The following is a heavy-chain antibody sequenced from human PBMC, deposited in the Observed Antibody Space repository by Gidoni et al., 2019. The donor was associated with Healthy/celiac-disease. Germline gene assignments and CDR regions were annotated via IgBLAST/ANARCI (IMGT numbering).Heavy chain of an antibody. CDR1: GFTFSSYS. J-gene: IGHJ6*02. CDR2: ISSSSSYI. CDR3: ARDSVWYYYGMDV. Sequence: EVQLVESGGGLVKPGGSLRLSCAAAGFTFSSYSMNWVRQAPGKGLEWVSSISSSSSYIYYADSVKGRFTISRDNAKNSLYLQMNSLRAEDTAVYYCARDSVWYYYGMDVWGQGTTVTVSS. V-gene: IGHV3-21*01.